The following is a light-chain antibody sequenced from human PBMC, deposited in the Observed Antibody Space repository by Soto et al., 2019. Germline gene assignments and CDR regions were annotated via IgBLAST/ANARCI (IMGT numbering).Light chain of an antibody. CDR1: HNVLYNSNNQDY. J-gene: IGKJ4*01. V-gene: IGKV4-1*01. CDR3: QQYYTTPLLT. Sequence: DIVMTQSPDSLAVSLGERATINCKSSHNVLYNSNNQDYLAWYQQKPGQPPKLLIYWASTRESGVPDRFSGSGSGTDFTLTINNLQAEDVAVYYCQQYYTTPLLTFGGGTKVEIK. CDR2: WAS.